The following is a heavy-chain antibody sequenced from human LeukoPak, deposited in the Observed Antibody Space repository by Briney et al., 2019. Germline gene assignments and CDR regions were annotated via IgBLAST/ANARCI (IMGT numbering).Heavy chain of an antibody. CDR3: AKGGGSSCYSPSDY. J-gene: IGHJ4*02. V-gene: IGHV3-23*01. CDR1: GFTFSSYA. Sequence: GGSLRLSCGGSGFTFSSYAMSGVRHAPGKGLEWGSAISGRGTDKFYANSVKGRFTISRDNTKNTLYLQMNSLRAEDTAVYYCAKGGGSSCYSPSDYWGQGTLVTVSS. D-gene: IGHD2-15*01. CDR2: ISGRGTDK.